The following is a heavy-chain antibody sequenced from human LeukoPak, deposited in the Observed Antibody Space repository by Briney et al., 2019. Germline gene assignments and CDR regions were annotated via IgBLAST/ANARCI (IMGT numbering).Heavy chain of an antibody. CDR3: ARDPSSGYGGNYFDY. Sequence: ASETLSLTCAVYGGPFSGYYWNWIRQPPGKGLEWIGEINHSGSTNYSPSLKSRVTISVDTSKNQFSLKLSSVTAADTAVYYCARDPSSGYGGNYFDYWGQGTLVTVSS. J-gene: IGHJ4*02. D-gene: IGHD5-12*01. CDR1: GGPFSGYY. V-gene: IGHV4-34*01. CDR2: INHSGST.